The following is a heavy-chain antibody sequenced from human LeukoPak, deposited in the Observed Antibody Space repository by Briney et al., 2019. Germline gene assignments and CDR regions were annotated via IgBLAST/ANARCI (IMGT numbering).Heavy chain of an antibody. CDR2: ISAYNGNT. D-gene: IGHD2-15*01. Sequence: GASVKVSCKASGYTFTSYGISWVRQAPGQGLEWMGWISAYNGNTNYAQKLQGRVTMTTDTSTSTAYMELRSLRSDDTAVYYCARGGTMGRYCSGGSCYPYYFDYWGQGTLVTVSS. CDR1: GYTFTSYG. V-gene: IGHV1-18*01. J-gene: IGHJ4*02. CDR3: ARGGTMGRYCSGGSCYPYYFDY.